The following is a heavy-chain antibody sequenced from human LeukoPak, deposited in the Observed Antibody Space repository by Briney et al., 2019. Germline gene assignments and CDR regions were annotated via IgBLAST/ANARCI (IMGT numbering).Heavy chain of an antibody. CDR2: IYHSGST. CDR1: GGSISSGGYS. V-gene: IGHV4-30-2*01. Sequence: SETLSLTCAVSGGSISSGGYSWSWIRQPPGKGLEWIGYIYHSGSTYYNPSLKSRVTISVDRSKNQFSLKLSSVTAADTAVYYCARVVGFGELDYWGQGTLVTVSS. CDR3: ARVVGFGELDY. J-gene: IGHJ4*02. D-gene: IGHD3-10*01.